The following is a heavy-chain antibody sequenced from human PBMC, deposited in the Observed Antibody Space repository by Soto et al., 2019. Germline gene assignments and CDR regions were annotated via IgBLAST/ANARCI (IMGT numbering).Heavy chain of an antibody. D-gene: IGHD4-17*01. V-gene: IGHV1-46*01. CDR2: ITPIDGST. Sequence: QVQLVQSGAEVKNPGASVKVSCKASGYTFTTYYMHWLRQARGQGLEWMGIITPIDGSTRYDQKFQDRVAMSRDSSTSTVYMELSSLRSEDTVVYYCARAVSTKTTLIDYWGQGTLVTVSS. CDR3: ARAVSTKTTLIDY. J-gene: IGHJ4*02. CDR1: GYTFTTYY.